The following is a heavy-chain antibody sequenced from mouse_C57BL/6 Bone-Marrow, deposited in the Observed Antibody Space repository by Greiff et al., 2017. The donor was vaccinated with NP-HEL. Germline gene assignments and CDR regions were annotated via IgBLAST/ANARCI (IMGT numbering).Heavy chain of an antibody. D-gene: IGHD2-4*01. CDR1: EYEFPSHD. V-gene: IGHV5-2*01. CDR3: ARHDYDGYWYFDV. CDR2: INSDGGST. Sequence: EVKLMESGGGLVQPGESLKLSCESNEYEFPSHDMSWVRKTPETRLELVAAINSDGGSTYYPDTMERRFIISRDNTKKTLYLQMSSLRSEDTALYYCARHDYDGYWYFDVWGTGTTVTVSS. J-gene: IGHJ1*03.